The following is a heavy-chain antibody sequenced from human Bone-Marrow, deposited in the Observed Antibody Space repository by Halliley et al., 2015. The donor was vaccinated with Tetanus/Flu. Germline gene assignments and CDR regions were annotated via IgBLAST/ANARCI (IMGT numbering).Heavy chain of an antibody. Sequence: GYIFFGGSTDYNPPPKSRVSMSVDTSKIQFSLKLPSVTAADTAVYFCARNFWPYVYVWGSFGQWGQGTLVSVSS. J-gene: IGHJ4*02. D-gene: IGHD3-16*01. CDR3: ARNFWPYVYVWGSFGQ. V-gene: IGHV4-28*01. CDR2: IFFGGST.